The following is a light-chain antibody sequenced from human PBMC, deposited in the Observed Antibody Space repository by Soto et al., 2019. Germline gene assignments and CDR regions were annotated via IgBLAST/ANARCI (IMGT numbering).Light chain of an antibody. CDR3: SSYTDSTVL. Sequence: QSALTQPAYISGSPGQSITISCTGTSSDLGSYRYVSWYQHLPSKAPKVIIYEVSNRPSGVSDRFSGSKSGNTASLTISGLQAEDKADYYCSSYTDSTVLFGGGTKLTVL. J-gene: IGLJ2*01. V-gene: IGLV2-14*01. CDR2: EVS. CDR1: SSDLGSYRY.